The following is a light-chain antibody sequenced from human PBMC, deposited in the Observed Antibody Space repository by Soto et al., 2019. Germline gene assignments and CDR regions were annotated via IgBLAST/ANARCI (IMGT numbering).Light chain of an antibody. J-gene: IGKJ4*01. CDR2: GAS. V-gene: IGKV3-20*01. Sequence: EIVLTQSPGTQSLSPGERATLSCRASQSDSSTYLAWYQQKPGQAPRLLIYGASSRATGIPDRFSGSGSGTDFTLTISRLEPEDFAVYYCQQCGSSPLTFGGGTKVEIK. CDR1: QSDSSTY. CDR3: QQCGSSPLT.